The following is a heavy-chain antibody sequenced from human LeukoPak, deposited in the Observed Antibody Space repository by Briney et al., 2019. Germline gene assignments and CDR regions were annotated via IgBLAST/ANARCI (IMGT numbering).Heavy chain of an antibody. J-gene: IGHJ6*04. V-gene: IGHV3-30*02. CDR2: IRYDGSNK. CDR3: AKDLWFGELSSATMDV. Sequence: GGSLRLSCAASGFTFSSYSMNWVRQAPGKGLEWVAFIRYDGSNKYYADSVKGRFTISRDNSKNTLYLQMNSLRAEDTAVYYCAKDLWFGELSSATMDVWGKGTTVTISS. CDR1: GFTFSSYS. D-gene: IGHD3-10*01.